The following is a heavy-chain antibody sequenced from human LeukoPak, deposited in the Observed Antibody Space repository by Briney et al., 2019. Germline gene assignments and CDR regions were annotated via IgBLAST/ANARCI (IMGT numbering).Heavy chain of an antibody. V-gene: IGHV3-7*03. CDR2: IKVDGSEI. D-gene: IGHD6-13*01. J-gene: IGHJ6*02. CDR1: GFTFSMYW. CDR3: AKAASSSWPSYYYGMDV. Sequence: GGSLRLSCAASGFTFSMYWMSWVRQAPGKGPEWVANIKVDGSEIYYVDSVKGRFTISRDNAKNSLYLQMSSLRVDDTAVYNCAKAASSSWPSYYYGMDVWGQGTTVTVSS.